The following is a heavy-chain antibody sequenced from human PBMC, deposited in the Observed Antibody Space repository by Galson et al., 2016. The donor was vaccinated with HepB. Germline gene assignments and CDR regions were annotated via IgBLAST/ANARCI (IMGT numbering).Heavy chain of an antibody. J-gene: IGHJ4*02. CDR2: THYSGSS. Sequence: SETLSLTCTVSGGSIRSTNYYWGWIRQPPGKGLEWIGNTHYSGSSYYTSSLKSRVTITVDTSKNQFFLKVKSVTAADTAVYYCATSDYYGSEYDYWGRGTLVTVSS. CDR1: GGSIRSTNYY. CDR3: ATSDYYGSEYDY. V-gene: IGHV4-39*01. D-gene: IGHD3-10*01.